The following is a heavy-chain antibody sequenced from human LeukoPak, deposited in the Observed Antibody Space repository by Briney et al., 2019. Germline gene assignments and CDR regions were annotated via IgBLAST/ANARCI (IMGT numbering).Heavy chain of an antibody. Sequence: ASVKVSCKASGYTFTSYGISWVRQAPGQGLEWMGWINPNSGGTNYAQKFQGRVTMTRDTSISTAYMELSRLRSDDTAVYYCARGSMMAAADYWGQGTLVTVSS. CDR3: ARGSMMAAADY. V-gene: IGHV1-2*02. CDR2: INPNSGGT. CDR1: GYTFTSYG. J-gene: IGHJ4*02. D-gene: IGHD6-13*01.